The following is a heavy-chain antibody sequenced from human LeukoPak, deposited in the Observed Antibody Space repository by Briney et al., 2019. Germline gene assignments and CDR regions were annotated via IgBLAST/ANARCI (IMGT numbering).Heavy chain of an antibody. V-gene: IGHV3-66*01. D-gene: IGHD3/OR15-3a*01. Sequence: GGPLRLSCAASRFTVSSNYMSWVRQAPGKGLEWVSVIYSGGRTEYADSVKGRFTISRDNAKNSPYLQMNSLRAEDTAVYYCAREGLVIRGFDYWGQGTLVTVSS. CDR1: RFTVSSNY. CDR3: AREGLVIRGFDY. CDR2: IYSGGRT. J-gene: IGHJ4*02.